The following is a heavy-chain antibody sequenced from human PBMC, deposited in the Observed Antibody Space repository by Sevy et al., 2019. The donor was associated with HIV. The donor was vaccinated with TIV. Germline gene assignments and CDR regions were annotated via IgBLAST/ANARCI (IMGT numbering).Heavy chain of an antibody. V-gene: IGHV1-2*02. CDR1: GYNLTGHY. Sequence: ASVKVSCKASGYNLTGHYLHWVRQAPGQGLEWMGWINPYRGDKKYAQKFQGRVTMTRDTSISTANMELTWLRSDDTAVYFCARRSTSSAMDVWGKGTTVTVSS. CDR2: INPYRGDK. J-gene: IGHJ6*04. D-gene: IGHD6-6*01. CDR3: ARRSTSSAMDV.